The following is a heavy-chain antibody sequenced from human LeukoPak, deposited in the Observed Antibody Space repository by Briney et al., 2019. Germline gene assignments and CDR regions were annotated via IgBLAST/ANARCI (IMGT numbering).Heavy chain of an antibody. CDR2: INHSGST. V-gene: IGHV4-34*01. Sequence: GSLRLSCAASGLTLSNAWMSWVRQAPGKGLEWIGEINHSGSTNYNPSLKSRVTISVDTSKNQFSLKLSSVTAADTAVYYCARVPSRKLYYYYYYMDVWGEGTTVTVSS. D-gene: IGHD1-14*01. J-gene: IGHJ6*03. CDR1: GLTLSNAW. CDR3: ARVPSRKLYYYYYYMDV.